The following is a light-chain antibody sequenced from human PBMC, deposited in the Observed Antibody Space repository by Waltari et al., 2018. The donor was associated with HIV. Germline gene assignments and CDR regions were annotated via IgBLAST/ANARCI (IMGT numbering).Light chain of an antibody. V-gene: IGKV1-5*03. CDR1: QSIRAW. CDR3: QQYSTYLFT. J-gene: IGKJ2*01. Sequence: DIQMTQSPSTLSASVGDRVTITCRASQSIRAWLAWYQRKPGKAPKLLIYKASSLESGVPSRFSGSGSGTEFTLTISSLQPDDFATYYCQQYSTYLFTFGQGTKLEIK. CDR2: KAS.